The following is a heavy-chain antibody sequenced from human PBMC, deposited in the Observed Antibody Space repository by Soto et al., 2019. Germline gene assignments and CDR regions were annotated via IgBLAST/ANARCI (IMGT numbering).Heavy chain of an antibody. V-gene: IGHV3-23*01. CDR1: GFTFSSYA. J-gene: IGHJ4*02. D-gene: IGHD3-22*01. CDR2: ISATGGST. Sequence: EVQVLESGGGLGQPGGSLRLSCAASGFTFSSYAMSWVRQAPGKGLEWVSGISATGGSTYYSDSVKGRFSISRDNSKNTVFLQMNSLRAEDTAVYYCAKDWYHYDSSGYFRDWGQGTLVTVSS. CDR3: AKDWYHYDSSGYFRD.